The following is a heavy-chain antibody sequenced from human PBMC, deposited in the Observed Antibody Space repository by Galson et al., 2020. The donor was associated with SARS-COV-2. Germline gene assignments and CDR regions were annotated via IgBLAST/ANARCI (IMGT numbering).Heavy chain of an antibody. Sequence: GGSLRPSCAAFGSTLSSSAMTWVRPAPGKGREWVSAFSRSGGSTYYADSVKGRFTISRDNSKNTLYLQMNSLRPEDTAVYYGAKQLELPAEFDYWGQGTLVTVSS. CDR2: FSRSGGST. J-gene: IGHJ4*02. D-gene: IGHD1-7*01. CDR3: AKQLELPAEFDY. CDR1: GSTLSSSA. V-gene: IGHV3-23*01.